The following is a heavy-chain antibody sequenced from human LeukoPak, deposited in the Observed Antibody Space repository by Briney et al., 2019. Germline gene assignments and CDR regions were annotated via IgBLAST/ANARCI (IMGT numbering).Heavy chain of an antibody. D-gene: IGHD3-10*01. Sequence: GGSLRLSCAASGITFSRAGMHWVRQAPGKGLEWVAFIWYDGNKITYADSVKGRFTISRDNSTDTVYLQMNSLRAEDTAVYYCAKDRGGHDFDTWGPGILVTVSS. CDR1: GITFSRAG. J-gene: IGHJ4*03. CDR3: AKDRGGHDFDT. CDR2: IWYDGNKI. V-gene: IGHV3-30*02.